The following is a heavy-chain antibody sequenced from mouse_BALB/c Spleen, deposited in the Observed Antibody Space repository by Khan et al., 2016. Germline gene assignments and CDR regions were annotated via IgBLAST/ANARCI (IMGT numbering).Heavy chain of an antibody. J-gene: IGHJ3*01. CDR2: ISYAGSN. CDR3: ATYGNYEGFAY. V-gene: IGHV3-6*02. Sequence: VQLKQSGPGLVKPSQSLSLTCSVTGYSITSGYFWYWIRQSAGDQVEWVDKISYAGSNNSNPSLKDRISITLDTSKNQFFLQLNTVTTEDTATYYCATYGNYEGFAYWGQGTLVTVSA. CDR1: GYSITSGYF. D-gene: IGHD2-1*01.